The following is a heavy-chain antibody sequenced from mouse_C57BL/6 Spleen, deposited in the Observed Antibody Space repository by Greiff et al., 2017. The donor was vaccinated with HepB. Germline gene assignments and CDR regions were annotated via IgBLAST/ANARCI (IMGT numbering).Heavy chain of an antibody. CDR1: GYTFTSYW. CDR3: TIPGY. Sequence: VQLQQPGAELVKPGASVKLSCKASGYTFTSYWMHWVKQRPEQGLEWIGWIDPENGDTEYASKFQGKATITADTSSNTAYLQLSSLTSEDTAVYYCTIPGYWGQGTLVTVSA. J-gene: IGHJ3*01. CDR2: IDPENGDT. V-gene: IGHV14-4*01.